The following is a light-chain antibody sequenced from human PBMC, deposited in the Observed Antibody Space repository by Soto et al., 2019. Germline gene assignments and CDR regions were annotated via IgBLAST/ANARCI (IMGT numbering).Light chain of an antibody. CDR3: QQRGNWPVT. CDR1: QSVGSY. J-gene: IGKJ1*01. Sequence: EIVLTQSPATLSLSPGERATLSCRASQSVGSYFAWYQQKPGQAPRLLIYDASNRATGIPARFSGSGSGPDFTHTISSLEPDDFAVYYCQQRGNWPVTYGHGTRVDIK. V-gene: IGKV3-11*01. CDR2: DAS.